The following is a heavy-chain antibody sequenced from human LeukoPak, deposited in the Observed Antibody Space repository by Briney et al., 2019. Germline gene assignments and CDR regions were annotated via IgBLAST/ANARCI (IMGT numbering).Heavy chain of an antibody. J-gene: IGHJ4*02. CDR2: ISWNSGSI. CDR1: GFTFDDYA. V-gene: IGHV3-9*01. CDR3: ARERRCSSTSCSYYFDY. D-gene: IGHD2-2*01. Sequence: GRSLRLSCAASGFTFDDYAMLWVRQAPGKGLEWVSGISWNSGSIGYADSVKGRFTISRDNSKNTLYLQMNSLRAEDTAVYYCARERRCSSTSCSYYFDYWGQGTLVTVSS.